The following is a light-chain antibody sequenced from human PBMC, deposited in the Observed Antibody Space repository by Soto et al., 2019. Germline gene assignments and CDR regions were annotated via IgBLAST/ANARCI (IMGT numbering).Light chain of an antibody. J-gene: IGLJ2*01. CDR3: AAWDDSLNGVV. CDR1: SSNIGSNT. Sequence: QSVLTQPPSASGTPGQRVTISCSGSSSNIGSNTVNWYQQLPGTAPKLLIYSNNQRPSGVPDRFSGSKSGASASLAISGLLSEDEADYYCAAWDDSLNGVVFGVGTKVTVL. CDR2: SNN. V-gene: IGLV1-44*01.